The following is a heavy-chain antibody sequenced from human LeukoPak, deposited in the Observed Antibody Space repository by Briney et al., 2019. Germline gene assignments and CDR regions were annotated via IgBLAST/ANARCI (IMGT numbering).Heavy chain of an antibody. CDR3: ARDKSSGWYPIVTLDY. D-gene: IGHD6-19*01. Sequence: ASVKVSCKASGYTFTGYYMHWVRQAPGQGLEWMGWINPNSGGTNYAQKFQGRVTMTTDTSIRTAYMELSRLRSDDTAVYYCARDKSSGWYPIVTLDYWGQGTLVTVSS. V-gene: IGHV1-2*02. CDR2: INPNSGGT. J-gene: IGHJ4*02. CDR1: GYTFTGYY.